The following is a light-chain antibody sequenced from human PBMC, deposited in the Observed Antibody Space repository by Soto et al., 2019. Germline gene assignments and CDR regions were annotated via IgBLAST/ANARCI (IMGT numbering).Light chain of an antibody. Sequence: DIQLTQSPSFLSASVGDRVTITCRASQDISRYLAWYQQRPGKVPRFLTHSASTLQSGVPSRFSATGSGTTFTLTISSVQPEDIATYYCQQLNRFPRTFGQGTKVEV. J-gene: IGKJ1*01. V-gene: IGKV1-9*01. CDR2: SAS. CDR1: QDISRY. CDR3: QQLNRFPRT.